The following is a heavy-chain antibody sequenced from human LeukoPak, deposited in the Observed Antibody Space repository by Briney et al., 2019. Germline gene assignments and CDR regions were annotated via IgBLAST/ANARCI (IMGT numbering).Heavy chain of an antibody. CDR1: GFTFSSYE. CDR3: AGGSSPFGGVITNFDY. D-gene: IGHD3-16*02. V-gene: IGHV3-48*03. CDR2: ISSSGSTI. Sequence: GGSLRLSCAASGFTFSSYEMNWVRQAPGKGLEWVSYISSSGSTIYYADSVKGRFTISRDNAKNSLYLQMNSLRAEDTAVYYCAGGSSPFGGVITNFDYWGQGTLVTVSS. J-gene: IGHJ4*02.